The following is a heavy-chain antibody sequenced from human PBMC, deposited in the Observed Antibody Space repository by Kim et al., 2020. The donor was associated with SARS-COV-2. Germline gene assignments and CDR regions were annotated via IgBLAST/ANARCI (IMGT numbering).Heavy chain of an antibody. D-gene: IGHD6-13*01. Sequence: SETLSLTCAVYGGSFSGYYWSWIRQPPGKGLEWIGEINHSGSTNYNPSLKSRVTISVDTSKNQFSLKLSSVTAADTAVYYCARSNTNIAAAGRYYYYGMDVWGQGTTVTVSS. CDR3: ARSNTNIAAAGRYYYYGMDV. CDR2: INHSGST. CDR1: GGSFSGYY. J-gene: IGHJ6*02. V-gene: IGHV4-34*01.